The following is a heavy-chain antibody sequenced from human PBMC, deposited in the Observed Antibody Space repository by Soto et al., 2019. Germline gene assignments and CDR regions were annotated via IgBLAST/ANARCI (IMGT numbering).Heavy chain of an antibody. J-gene: IGHJ4*02. D-gene: IGHD6-25*01. V-gene: IGHV3-15*07. CDR2: IKRKTDGETT. CDR1: GFTFNNAW. CDR3: AAIGSSSGGSVFDY. Sequence: EVQLVESGGGLVKPGGSLRLSCVASGFTFNNAWMDWVRQAPGKGLEWVGRIKRKTDGETTEYAAPVKGRFTISRDDSKIAPYLQMIGLRAEDTAVYYCAAIGSSSGGSVFDYWGGGTLVTASS.